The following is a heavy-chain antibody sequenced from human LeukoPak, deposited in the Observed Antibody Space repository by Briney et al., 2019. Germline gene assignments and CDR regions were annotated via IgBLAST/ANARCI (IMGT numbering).Heavy chain of an antibody. V-gene: IGHV3-7*01. CDR1: GFTFSSYW. CDR3: ARDMGIAAAGHLYYFDY. Sequence: GGSLRLSCAASGFTFSSYWMSWVRQAPGKGLEWVANIKQDGSEKYYVDSVKGRFTNSRDNAKNSLYLQMNSLRAEDTAVYYCARDMGIAAAGHLYYFDYWGQGTLVTVSS. CDR2: IKQDGSEK. J-gene: IGHJ4*02. D-gene: IGHD6-13*01.